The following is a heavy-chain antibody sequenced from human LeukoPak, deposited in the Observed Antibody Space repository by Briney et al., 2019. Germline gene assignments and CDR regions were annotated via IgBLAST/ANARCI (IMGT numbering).Heavy chain of an antibody. Sequence: GGSLRLSCAASGFTFSGYWMSWVRQAPGKGLEWVANIKQDGSEKYYVDSVKGRFTISRDNAENSLYLQMNSLRAEDTAVYYCGRAGTALDYWGQGTLVTVSS. CDR2: IKQDGSEK. D-gene: IGHD2-21*02. V-gene: IGHV3-7*01. CDR3: GRAGTALDY. J-gene: IGHJ4*02. CDR1: GFTFSGYW.